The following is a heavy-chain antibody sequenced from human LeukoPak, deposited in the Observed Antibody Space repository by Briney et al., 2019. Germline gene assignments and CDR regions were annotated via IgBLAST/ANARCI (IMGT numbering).Heavy chain of an antibody. CDR3: AELGITMIGGV. CDR2: ISSSGSTI. D-gene: IGHD3-10*02. V-gene: IGHV3-48*03. CDR1: GFTFSSYE. Sequence: GGSLRLSCAASGFTFSSYEMNWVRQAPGKGLEGVSYISSSGSTIYYADFVKGRFTISRDNANNSLYLKMNSLRAEDTAVYYCAELGITMIGGVWGKGTTVTISS. J-gene: IGHJ6*04.